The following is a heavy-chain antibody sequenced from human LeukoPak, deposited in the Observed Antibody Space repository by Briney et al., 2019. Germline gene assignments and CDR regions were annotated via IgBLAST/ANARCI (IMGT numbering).Heavy chain of an antibody. Sequence: TSQTLSLTCTVSGGSISSGDYYWSWIRQPPGKGLEWIGYIYYSGSTCYNPSLKSRVTISVDTSKNQFSLKLSSVTAADTAVYYCASTINCGGDCYLDYWGQGTLVTVSS. J-gene: IGHJ4*02. V-gene: IGHV4-30-4*08. D-gene: IGHD2-21*01. CDR3: ASTINCGGDCYLDY. CDR2: IYYSGST. CDR1: GGSISSGDYY.